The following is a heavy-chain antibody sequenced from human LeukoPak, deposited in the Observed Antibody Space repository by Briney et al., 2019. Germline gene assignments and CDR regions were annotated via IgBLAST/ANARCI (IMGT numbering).Heavy chain of an antibody. J-gene: IGHJ1*01. V-gene: IGHV3-21*01. D-gene: IGHD2-21*02. CDR1: GFTFSDYT. Sequence: GGSLRLSCAASGFTFSDYTMNWVRQAPGKGLEYVSSIRGSSRHIYYADSVKGRFTISRDNTKSSLYLQMNSLRVEDMAVYYCARGYCGGDCYGDWGQGTLVTVSS. CDR2: IRGSSRHI. CDR3: ARGYCGGDCYGD.